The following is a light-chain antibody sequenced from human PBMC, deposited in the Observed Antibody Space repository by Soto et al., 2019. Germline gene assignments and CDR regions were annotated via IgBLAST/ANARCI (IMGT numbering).Light chain of an antibody. J-gene: IGKJ4*01. CDR1: QSISTW. V-gene: IGKV1-5*03. Sequence: DIQMTQSPATLSASVGDRVTITCRASQSISTWLAWYQQKPGKAPKLLIYTASILQSGVPSRFSGSGSETAFTLTISSLQPDDFATYYCQHYNGYSRTFGEGTKVGI. CDR2: TAS. CDR3: QHYNGYSRT.